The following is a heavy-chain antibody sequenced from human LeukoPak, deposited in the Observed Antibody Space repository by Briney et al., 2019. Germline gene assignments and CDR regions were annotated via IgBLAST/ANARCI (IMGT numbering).Heavy chain of an antibody. CDR3: ARHGGNYDY. Sequence: RGESLKTSFKGSGYSFSSYRIGGVRQMPGKGLEWMGMIYPVDSDTRYSPSFQGQVSISVDKTISTAYQQWSSLKASETAMYYCARHGGNYDYWGEGTLVTIS. V-gene: IGHV5-51*01. CDR2: IYPVDSDT. D-gene: IGHD1-26*01. J-gene: IGHJ4*02. CDR1: GYSFSSYR.